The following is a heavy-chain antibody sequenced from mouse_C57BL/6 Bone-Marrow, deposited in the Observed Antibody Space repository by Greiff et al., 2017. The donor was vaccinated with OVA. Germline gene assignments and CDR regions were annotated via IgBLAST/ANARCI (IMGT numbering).Heavy chain of an antibody. V-gene: IGHV1-64*01. D-gene: IGHD2-4*01. CDR2: IHPNSGST. J-gene: IGHJ4*01. CDR3: ALYYDYDVGYAMDY. Sequence: VQLQQPGAELVKPGASVKLSCKASGYTFTSYWMHWVKQRPGQGLEWIGMIHPNSGSTNYNEKFKSKATLTVDKSSSTAYMQLSSLTSEDSAVYYCALYYDYDVGYAMDYWGQGTSVTVSS. CDR1: GYTFTSYW.